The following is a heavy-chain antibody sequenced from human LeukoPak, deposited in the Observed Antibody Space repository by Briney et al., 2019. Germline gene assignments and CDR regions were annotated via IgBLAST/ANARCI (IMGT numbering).Heavy chain of an antibody. Sequence: PSETLPLTCTVSGASIITYYWSWIRQPPGEGLEWIGYIDTSGSTNYNPSLKSRVTISVDTSKNQFSLKLSSVTAADTAVYYCATTTKLAWFDPWGQGTLVTVSS. CDR1: GASIITYY. J-gene: IGHJ5*02. V-gene: IGHV4-4*09. CDR3: ATTTKLAWFDP. D-gene: IGHD1-26*01. CDR2: IDTSGST.